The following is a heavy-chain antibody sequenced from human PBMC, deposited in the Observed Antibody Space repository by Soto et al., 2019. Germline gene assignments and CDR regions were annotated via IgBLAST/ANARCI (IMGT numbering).Heavy chain of an antibody. CDR2: ISGSGGST. CDR3: AKGSHFVVVVAATDPGY. CDR1: GFTFSSYA. Sequence: GGSLRLSCAASGFTFSSYAMSWVRQAPGKGLEWVSAISGSGGSTYYADSVKGRFTISRDNSKNTLYLQMNSLRAEDTAVYYCAKGSHFVVVVAATDPGYWGQGTLVTVSS. J-gene: IGHJ4*02. D-gene: IGHD2-15*01. V-gene: IGHV3-23*01.